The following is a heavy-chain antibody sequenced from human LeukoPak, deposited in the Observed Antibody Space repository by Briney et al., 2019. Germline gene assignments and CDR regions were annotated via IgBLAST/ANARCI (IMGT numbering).Heavy chain of an antibody. D-gene: IGHD3-22*01. J-gene: IGHJ6*02. CDR3: ARDRTEGYDSSGYRFWDYYYYYGMDV. CDR2: INPNSGGT. CDR1: GYTFTGYY. Sequence: GASVKVSCKASGYTFTGYYMHWVRQAPGQGLEWMGWINPNSGGTNYAQKFQGRVTMTRDTSISTAYMELSRLRSDDTAVYYCARDRTEGYDSSGYRFWDYYYYYGMDVWGQGTTVTVSS. V-gene: IGHV1-2*02.